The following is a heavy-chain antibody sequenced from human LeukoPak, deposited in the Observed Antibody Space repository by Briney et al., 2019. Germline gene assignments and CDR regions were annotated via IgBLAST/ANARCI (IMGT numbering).Heavy chain of an antibody. Sequence: ASVKVSCKSFGFTFTNYLLHWVRQAPGQGLEWVGRIAPSVDTTNYAQKFRGRVTMTRDTSTSTVYMELSSLRSDDTAIYYCVREESGGYFVYWGQGTLVTVSS. CDR2: IAPSVDTT. D-gene: IGHD2-8*02. CDR3: VREESGGYFVY. V-gene: IGHV1-46*01. J-gene: IGHJ4*02. CDR1: GFTFTNYL.